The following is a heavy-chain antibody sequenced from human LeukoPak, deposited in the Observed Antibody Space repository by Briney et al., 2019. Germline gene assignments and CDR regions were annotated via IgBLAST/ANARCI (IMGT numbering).Heavy chain of an antibody. V-gene: IGHV4-4*07. CDR2: IYTSGST. Sequence: SETLSLTCTVSGGSISSYYWSWIRQPAGKGLEWIGRIYTSGSTNYNPSLESRVTMSVDTSKNQFSLKLSSVTAADTAVYYCARGGPYSSDMYYFDYWGQGTLVTVSS. D-gene: IGHD6-19*01. CDR3: ARGGPYSSDMYYFDY. CDR1: GGSISSYY. J-gene: IGHJ4*02.